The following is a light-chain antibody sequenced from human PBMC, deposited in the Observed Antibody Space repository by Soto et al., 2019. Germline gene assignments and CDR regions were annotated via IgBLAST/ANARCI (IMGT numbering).Light chain of an antibody. CDR1: ESVRGSH. CDR2: GAS. V-gene: IGKV3-20*01. J-gene: IGKJ1*01. Sequence: EIVLTQSPGTLSLSPGERVTLSCRASESVRGSHLAWYQHKPGQAPRLLMFGASSRATGIPDRFSGSGSGTDFTLTISRLEPEDFAVYYCQQYGSSPRTFGQGTKVDIK. CDR3: QQYGSSPRT.